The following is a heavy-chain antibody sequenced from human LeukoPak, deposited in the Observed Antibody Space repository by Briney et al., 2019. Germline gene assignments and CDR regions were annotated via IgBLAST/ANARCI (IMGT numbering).Heavy chain of an antibody. D-gene: IGHD6-13*01. J-gene: IGHJ6*02. V-gene: IGHV3-30*18. Sequence: GGSLRLSCAASGFTFSSYGMHWVRQAPGKGLEWVAVISYDGSNKYYAGSVKGRFTISRDNSKNTLYLQMNSLRAEDTAVYYCAKVTQQLVRSKYYYYYGMDVWGQGTTVTVSS. CDR1: GFTFSSYG. CDR2: ISYDGSNK. CDR3: AKVTQQLVRSKYYYYYGMDV.